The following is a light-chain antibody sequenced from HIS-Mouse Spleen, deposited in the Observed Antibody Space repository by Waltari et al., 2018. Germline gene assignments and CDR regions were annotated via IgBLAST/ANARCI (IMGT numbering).Light chain of an antibody. CDR2: DVS. V-gene: IGLV2-14*03. CDR3: SSYTSSSFNVV. Sequence: QSALTQPASVSGSPGQSITISCTGTRSDVGGYNYVSWYQQHPGKAPKLMVYDVSNRPSGVSTRFSGSKSGNTASLTISGLQAEDEADYYCSSYTSSSFNVVFGGGTKLTVL. J-gene: IGLJ2*01. CDR1: RSDVGGYNY.